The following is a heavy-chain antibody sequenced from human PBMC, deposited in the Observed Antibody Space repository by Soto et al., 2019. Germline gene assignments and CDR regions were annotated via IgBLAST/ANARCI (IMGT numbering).Heavy chain of an antibody. CDR1: GFTFSSYD. CDR3: AREAAYYYYMDV. Sequence: GGSLRLSCAASGFTFSSYDMHWVPQATGKGLEWVSAIGTAGDTYYPGSVKGRFTISRENAKNSLYLQMNSLRAGDTAVYYCAREAAYYYYMDVWGKGTTVTVSS. V-gene: IGHV3-13*01. CDR2: IGTAGDT. J-gene: IGHJ6*03.